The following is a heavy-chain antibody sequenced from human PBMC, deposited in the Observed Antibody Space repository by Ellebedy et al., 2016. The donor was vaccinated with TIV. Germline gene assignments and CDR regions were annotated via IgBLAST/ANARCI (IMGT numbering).Heavy chain of an antibody. CDR1: GGSISSSSYY. CDR2: IYYSGST. CDR3: EASSSSDY. V-gene: IGHV4-39*01. D-gene: IGHD6-6*01. Sequence: SETLSLTXTVSGGSISSSSYYWGWIRQPPGKGLEWIGSIYYSGSTYYNPSLKSRVTISVDTSKNQFSLKLSSVTAADTAVYYCEASSSSDYWGQGTLVTVSS. J-gene: IGHJ4*02.